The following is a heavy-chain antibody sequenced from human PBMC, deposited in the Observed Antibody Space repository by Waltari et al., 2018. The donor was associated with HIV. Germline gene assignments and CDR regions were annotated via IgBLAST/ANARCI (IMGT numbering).Heavy chain of an antibody. CDR3: VKEHQYSHTWYSYYGMDV. V-gene: IGHV3-23*01. Sequence: EVQLLESGGGLVQTGGSLRLSCAASGFTFSNYGMNWVRQAPGKGLGGVAAISGSGGNTYYADSLKGRFTISRDNSKNTLYLQMNSLRAEDTAVYFCVKEHQYSHTWYSYYGMDVWGQGTTVTVSS. CDR1: GFTFSNYG. D-gene: IGHD6-13*01. CDR2: ISGSGGNT. J-gene: IGHJ6*02.